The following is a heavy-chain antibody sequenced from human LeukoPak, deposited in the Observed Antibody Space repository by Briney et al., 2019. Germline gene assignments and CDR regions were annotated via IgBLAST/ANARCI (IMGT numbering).Heavy chain of an antibody. CDR1: GGSISSGDYY. CDR2: IYYSGST. CDR3: ARGLDDDAFDI. Sequence: PSETLSLTCTVAGGSISSGDYYWSWIRQPPGNGLEWIGYIYYSGSTYYNPSLKSRVTISVDTSKNQFSLKLSSVTAADTAVYYCARGLDDDAFDIWGQGTMVTVSS. D-gene: IGHD4-11*01. V-gene: IGHV4-30-4*08. J-gene: IGHJ3*02.